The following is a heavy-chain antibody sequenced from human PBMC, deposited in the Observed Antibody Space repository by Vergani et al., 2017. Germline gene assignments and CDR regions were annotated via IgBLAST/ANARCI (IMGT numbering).Heavy chain of an antibody. V-gene: IGHV3-74*01. D-gene: IGHD2-15*01. Sequence: EVQLVESGGGLVQPGGSLRLSCAASGFTFSSYWMHWVRQAPGKGLVWVSRINSDGSSTSYADSVKGRFTISRDNSKNTLYLQMNSLRAEDTAVYYCAKGIAATPDAFDIWGQGTMVTVSS. J-gene: IGHJ3*02. CDR2: INSDGSST. CDR3: AKGIAATPDAFDI. CDR1: GFTFSSYW.